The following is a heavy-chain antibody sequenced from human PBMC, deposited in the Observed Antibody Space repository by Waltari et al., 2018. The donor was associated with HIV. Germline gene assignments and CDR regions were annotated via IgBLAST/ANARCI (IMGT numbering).Heavy chain of an antibody. Sequence: EVQLEESGGGLVQPGGSLRLSCVASGFLVRSNYMSWVRQAPGKGLEWVSVLYIGGSTYYADSVRGRFTIYRDSSKNTLLLQMNSLRTDDTAVYYCARVFSEAFFDYWGQGTLVTVSS. CDR2: LYIGGST. V-gene: IGHV3-66*01. J-gene: IGHJ4*02. CDR1: GFLVRSNY. D-gene: IGHD2-21*01. CDR3: ARVFSEAFFDY.